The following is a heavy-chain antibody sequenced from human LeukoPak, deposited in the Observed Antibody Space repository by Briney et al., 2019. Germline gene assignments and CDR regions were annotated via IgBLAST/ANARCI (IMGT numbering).Heavy chain of an antibody. CDR3: ARGRRWLPYYFDY. CDR1: GGSFSGYY. J-gene: IGHJ4*02. Sequence: SETLSLTCAVYGGSFSGYYWSWIRQPPGKGLEWIGEINHSGSTNYNPSLKSRVTISVDTSKNQFSLKLSSVTAADTAVYYCARGRRWLPYYFDYWGQGTLVTVSS. CDR2: INHSGST. D-gene: IGHD5-24*01. V-gene: IGHV4-34*01.